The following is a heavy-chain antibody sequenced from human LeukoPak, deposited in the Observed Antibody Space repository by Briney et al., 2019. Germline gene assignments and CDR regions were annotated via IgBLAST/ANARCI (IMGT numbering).Heavy chain of an antibody. V-gene: IGHV3-21*01. J-gene: IGHJ4*02. CDR1: GFTFSSYS. D-gene: IGHD5-24*01. CDR3: ARWLELMRNFDW. CDR2: ISSSSSYI. Sequence: GGSLRLSCAASGFTFSSYSMNWVRQAPGKGPEWVSSISSSSSYIYYADSVKGRFTISRDNAKNSLYLQMNSLRAEDTAVYYCARWLELMRNFDWWGQGTLVTVSS.